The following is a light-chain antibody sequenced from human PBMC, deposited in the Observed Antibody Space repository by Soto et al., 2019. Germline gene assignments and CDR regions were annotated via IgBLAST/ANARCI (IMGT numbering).Light chain of an antibody. CDR2: EVS. Sequence: QSVLTQPPSASGSPGQSVTISCTGTSSDVGGYNYVSWYQQYPGKAPKLMIYEVSKRPSGVPDRFSGSKSGNTASLTVSGLQAEDEADYYCSSYTSSSTRVFGGGTKVTVL. V-gene: IGLV2-8*01. CDR1: SSDVGGYNY. CDR3: SSYTSSSTRV. J-gene: IGLJ2*01.